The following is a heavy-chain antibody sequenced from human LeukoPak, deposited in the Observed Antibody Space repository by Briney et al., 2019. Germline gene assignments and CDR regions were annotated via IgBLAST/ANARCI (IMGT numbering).Heavy chain of an antibody. CDR2: ISSSSSYI. J-gene: IGHJ4*02. CDR3: ARDFGQQLVPL. CDR1: GFTFNTYT. Sequence: GGSLRLSCAASGFTFNTYTMNWVRQAPGKGLEWVSSISSSSSYIYYADSVKGRFTISRDNAKNSLYLQMNSLRAEDTAVYYCARDFGQQLVPLWGQGTLVTVSS. D-gene: IGHD6-13*01. V-gene: IGHV3-21*01.